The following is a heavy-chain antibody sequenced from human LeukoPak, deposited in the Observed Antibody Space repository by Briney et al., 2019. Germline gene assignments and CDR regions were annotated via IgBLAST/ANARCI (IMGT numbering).Heavy chain of an antibody. V-gene: IGHV3-15*01. D-gene: IGHD4-17*01. CDR1: RFTFSNAW. J-gene: IGHJ4*02. CDR3: TTGGTVTFDY. Sequence: GGSLRLSCAASRFTFSNAWMSWVRQAPGAWLEWDGRIKSKTDGGTTDYAGPVKGRFTISRDDSKNTLYLQMNSLKTEDTAVYYCTTGGTVTFDYWGQGTLVTVSS. CDR2: IKSKTDGGTT.